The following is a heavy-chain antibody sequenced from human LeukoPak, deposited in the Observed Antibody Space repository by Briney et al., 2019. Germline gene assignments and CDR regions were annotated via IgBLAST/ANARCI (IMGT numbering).Heavy chain of an antibody. CDR1: GFTFSSYW. D-gene: IGHD3-22*01. CDR2: IKQDGSEK. V-gene: IGHV3-7*01. CDR3: ARPAYYYDSSGYYFVY. J-gene: IGHJ4*02. Sequence: PGGSLRLSCAASGFTFSSYWMSWVRQAPGKGLEWVANIKQDGSEKYYVDSVKGRFTISRDNAKNSLYLQMNSLRAEDTAVHYCARPAYYYDSSGYYFVYWGQGTLVTVSS.